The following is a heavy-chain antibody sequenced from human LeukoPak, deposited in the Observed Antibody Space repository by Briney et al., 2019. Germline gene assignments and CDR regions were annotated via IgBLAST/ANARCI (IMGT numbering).Heavy chain of an antibody. D-gene: IGHD3-9*01. J-gene: IGHJ4*02. CDR2: IYYSGST. V-gene: IGHV4-59*08. CDR1: GGSISSYY. CDR3: ARQGRLRYFDWLSY. Sequence: SETLSLTCTVSGGSISSYYWSWIRQPPGKGLEWIGYIYYSGSTNYNPSLKSRVTISVGTSKNQFSLKLSSVTAADTAVYYCARQGRLRYFDWLSYWGQGTLVTVSS.